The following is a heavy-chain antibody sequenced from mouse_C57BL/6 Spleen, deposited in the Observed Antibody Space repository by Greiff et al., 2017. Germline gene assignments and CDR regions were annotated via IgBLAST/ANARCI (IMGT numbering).Heavy chain of an antibody. CDR1: GFNIKDDY. CDR3: TIAYFDY. J-gene: IGHJ2*01. V-gene: IGHV14-4*01. CDR2: IDPENGDT. Sequence: EVQRVESGAELVRPGASVKLSCTASGFNIKDDYMHWVKQRPEQGLEWIGWIDPENGDTEYASKFQGKATITADTSSNTAYLQLSSLTSEDTAVYYCTIAYFDYWGQGTTLTVSS.